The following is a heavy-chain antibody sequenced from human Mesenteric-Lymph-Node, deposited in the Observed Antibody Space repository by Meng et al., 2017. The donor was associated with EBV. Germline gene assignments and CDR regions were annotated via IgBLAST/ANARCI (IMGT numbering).Heavy chain of an antibody. CDR1: GYTFTNYG. CDR2: INAYNGDT. Sequence: GESGGGGKKRWVSVKVHCKASGYTFTNYGITWVRQAPGQGLEWMGWINAYNGDTNYAQTLQGRVTKTTDTSTSTAYMELRSLRSDDTAVYYCARVEVGITSGDYWGQGTLVTVSS. CDR3: ARVEVGITSGDY. D-gene: IGHD1-26*01. V-gene: IGHV1-18*01. J-gene: IGHJ4*02.